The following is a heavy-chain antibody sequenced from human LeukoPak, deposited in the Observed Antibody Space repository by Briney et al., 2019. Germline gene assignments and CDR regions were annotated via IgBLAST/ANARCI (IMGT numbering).Heavy chain of an antibody. V-gene: IGHV4-59*01. J-gene: IGHJ4*02. CDR3: ARGVVVITPRD. D-gene: IGHD3-22*01. CDR1: GGPISSDY. CDR2: IYYSGTT. Sequence: TSETLSLTCPVSGGPISSDYWSWVRQSPGKGLEWIGYIYYSGTTNYSPSLKGRVTISVDTSRNQFSLKLSSVTAADTAVYYCARGVVVITPRDWGQGTLVTVSS.